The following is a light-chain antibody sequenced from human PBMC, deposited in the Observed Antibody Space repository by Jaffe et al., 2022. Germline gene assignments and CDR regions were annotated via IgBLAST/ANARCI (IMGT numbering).Light chain of an antibody. CDR2: DVS. Sequence: QSALTQPASVSGSPGQSITISCTGTSSDIGGYNYVSWYQQHPGKAPKLMIYDVSNRPSGVSYRFSGSKSGNTASLTISGLQAEDEANYYCNSFASSGTWVFGGGTELTVL. J-gene: IGLJ3*02. V-gene: IGLV2-14*03. CDR1: SSDIGGYNY. CDR3: NSFASSGTWV.